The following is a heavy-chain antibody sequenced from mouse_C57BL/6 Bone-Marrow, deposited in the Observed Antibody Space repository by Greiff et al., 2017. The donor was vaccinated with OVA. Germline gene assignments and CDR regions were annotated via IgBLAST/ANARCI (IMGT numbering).Heavy chain of an antibody. CDR2: ISNGGGST. Sequence: VQLQESGGGLVQPGGSLKLSCAASGFTFSDYYMYWVRQTPEKRLEWVAYISNGGGSTYYPDTVKGRFTISRDNAKNTLYLQMSRLKSEDTAMYYCARSSYFDYWGQGTTLTVSS. CDR3: ARSSYFDY. V-gene: IGHV5-12*01. J-gene: IGHJ2*01. CDR1: GFTFSDYY.